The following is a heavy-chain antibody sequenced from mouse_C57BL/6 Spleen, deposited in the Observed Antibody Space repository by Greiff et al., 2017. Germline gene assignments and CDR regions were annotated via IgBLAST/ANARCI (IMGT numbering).Heavy chain of an antibody. Sequence: EVQLQESGGGLVKPGGSLKLSCAASGFTFSSYAMSWVRQTPEKRLEWVATISDGGSYTYYPDNVKGRFTISRDNAKNNLYLQMSHLKSEDTAMYYCARDSSYWYFDVWGTGTTVTVSS. CDR3: ARDSSYWYFDV. CDR1: GFTFSSYA. J-gene: IGHJ1*03. V-gene: IGHV5-4*01. D-gene: IGHD1-1*01. CDR2: ISDGGSYT.